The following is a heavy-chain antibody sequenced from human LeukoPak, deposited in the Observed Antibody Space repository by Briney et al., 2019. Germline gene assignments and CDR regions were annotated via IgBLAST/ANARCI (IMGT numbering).Heavy chain of an antibody. CDR1: GFTYSAFW. J-gene: IGHJ4*01. D-gene: IGHD6-13*01. V-gene: IGHV3-7*01. CDR2: IRQDGSEK. Sequence: PGGSLRLSCAVSGFTYSAFWMNWVRQAPGKGLEWVASIRQDGSEKTYVDSVKGRFTISRDNTKNSLFLQMNSLRAEDTAVYYCTRDGTAPGLYFDLWGQGTLVTVSS. CDR3: TRDGTAPGLYFDL.